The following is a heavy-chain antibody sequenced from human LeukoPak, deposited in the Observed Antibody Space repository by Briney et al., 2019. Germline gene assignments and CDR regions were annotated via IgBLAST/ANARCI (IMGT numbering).Heavy chain of an antibody. Sequence: GASVKVSCKASGYTFTSYYMHWVRQAPGQGLEWMGIINPSGGSTSYAQKFQGRVTMTRDMSTSTVYMELSSLRSEDTTVYYCARTARVTNAFDIWGQGTMVTVSS. CDR2: INPSGGST. CDR3: ARTARVTNAFDI. J-gene: IGHJ3*02. CDR1: GYTFTSYY. V-gene: IGHV1-46*01.